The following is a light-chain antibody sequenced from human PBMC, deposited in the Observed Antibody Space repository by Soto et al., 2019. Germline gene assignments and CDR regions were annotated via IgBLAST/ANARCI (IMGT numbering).Light chain of an antibody. Sequence: DIQMTQSPSSLSASVGDRVTITCQASQDISNYLNWYQQKPGKAPKLLIYDASNLETGVPSRFSGSGSGTDFTFTISSLQSEDVGFYYCQQYNNWPLGTFGQGTRVEI. J-gene: IGKJ1*01. CDR1: QDISNY. CDR2: DAS. CDR3: QQYNNWPLGT. V-gene: IGKV1-33*01.